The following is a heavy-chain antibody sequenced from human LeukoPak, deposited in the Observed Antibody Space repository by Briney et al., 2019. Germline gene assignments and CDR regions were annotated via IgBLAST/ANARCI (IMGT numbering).Heavy chain of an antibody. J-gene: IGHJ4*02. V-gene: IGHV4-38-2*02. CDR2: IYHSGST. CDR1: GYSISSGYY. D-gene: IGHD2-2*02. Sequence: PSETLSLTCTVSGYSISSGYYWGWIRPPPGKGLEWIGSIYHSGSTYYNPSFKSRVTISVDTSKNQFSLKLSSVTAADTAVYYCARVVPAAILAYWGQGTLVTVSS. CDR3: ARVVPAAILAY.